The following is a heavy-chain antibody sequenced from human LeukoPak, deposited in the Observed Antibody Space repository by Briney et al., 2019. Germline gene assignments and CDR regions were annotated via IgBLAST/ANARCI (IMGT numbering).Heavy chain of an antibody. Sequence: ASVKVSCKAFGYTFTSNYMHWVRQAPGQGPEWMGVISPSGGSTTYAQKFQGRVTLTRDMSTSTDYLELSSLRSEDTAVYYCAREQYSSSWYGFDPWGQGTLVTVSS. CDR3: AREQYSSSWYGFDP. CDR1: GYTFTSNY. CDR2: ISPSGGST. V-gene: IGHV1-46*01. D-gene: IGHD6-13*01. J-gene: IGHJ5*02.